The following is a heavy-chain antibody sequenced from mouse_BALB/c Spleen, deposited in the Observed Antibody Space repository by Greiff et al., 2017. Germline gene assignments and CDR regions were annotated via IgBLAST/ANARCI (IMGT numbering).Heavy chain of an antibody. V-gene: IGHV3-2*02. J-gene: IGHJ2*01. Sequence: EVKLQESGPGLVKPSQSLSLTCTVTGYSITSDYAWNWIRQFPGNKLEWMGYISYSGSTSYNPSLKSRISITRDTSKNQFFLQLNSVTTEDTATYYCASDYDYFDYWGQGTTLTVSS. CDR3: ASDYDYFDY. CDR1: GYSITSDYA. D-gene: IGHD2-4*01. CDR2: ISYSGST.